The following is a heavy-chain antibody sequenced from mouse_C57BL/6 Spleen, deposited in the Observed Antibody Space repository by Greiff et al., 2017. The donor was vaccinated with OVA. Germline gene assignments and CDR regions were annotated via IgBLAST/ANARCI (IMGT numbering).Heavy chain of an antibody. D-gene: IGHD1-1*01. J-gene: IGHJ3*01. CDR3: AREYYYGSSFFAY. CDR2: INPSTGGT. CDR1: GYSFTGYY. V-gene: IGHV1-42*01. Sequence: VQLQQSGPELVKPGASVKISCKAPGYSFTGYYMNWVKQSPEKSLEWIGEINPSTGGTTYNQKFKAKATLTVDKSSSTAYMQLKSLTSEDSAVYYCAREYYYGSSFFAYWGQGTLVTVSA.